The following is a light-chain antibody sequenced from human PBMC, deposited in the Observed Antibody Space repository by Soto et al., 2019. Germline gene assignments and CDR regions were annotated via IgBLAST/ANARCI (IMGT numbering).Light chain of an antibody. CDR1: SSSIGSNT. CDR2: SNN. Sequence: QPVLPQPPSASGTPGQRVTISCSGSSSSIGSNTVNWYQQLPGTAPKLLIYSNNQRPSGVPDRFSGSKSGTSASLAISGLQSEDEADYYCAAWDDTLTGYVFGTGTKVTVL. CDR3: AAWDDTLTGYV. J-gene: IGLJ1*01. V-gene: IGLV1-44*01.